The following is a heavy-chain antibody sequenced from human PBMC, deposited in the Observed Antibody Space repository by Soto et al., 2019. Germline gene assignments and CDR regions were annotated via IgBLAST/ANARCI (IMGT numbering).Heavy chain of an antibody. J-gene: IGHJ3*02. CDR1: GFTFSSYA. Sequence: PGGSLRLSCAASGFTFSSYAMSWVRQAPRKGLEWVSAISGSGGSTYYADSVKGRFTISRDNSKNTLYLQMNSLRAEDTAVYYCAKGLQGIAAAGNRVGAFDIWGQGTMVTVSS. CDR3: AKGLQGIAAAGNRVGAFDI. D-gene: IGHD6-13*01. V-gene: IGHV3-23*01. CDR2: ISGSGGST.